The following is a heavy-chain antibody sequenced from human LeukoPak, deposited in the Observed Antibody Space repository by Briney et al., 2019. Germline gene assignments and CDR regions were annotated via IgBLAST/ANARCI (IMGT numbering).Heavy chain of an antibody. D-gene: IGHD3-9*01. CDR3: AKTFGTGYPRSADD. CDR2: ISGSGGST. V-gene: IGHV3-23*01. J-gene: IGHJ4*02. Sequence: GGSLRLSCAASGFTFTTFGMSWVRQAPGTGLEWVSGISGSGGSTYYADSVKGRFTISRDNSKNTLYLQMNSLRAEDTAMYYCAKTFGTGYPRSADDWGQGTLVTVCS. CDR1: GFTFTTFG.